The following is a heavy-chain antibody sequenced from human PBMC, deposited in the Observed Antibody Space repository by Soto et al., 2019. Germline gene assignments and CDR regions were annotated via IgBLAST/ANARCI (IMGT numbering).Heavy chain of an antibody. J-gene: IGHJ4*02. CDR3: ANVPYCSSTRCYSYRIHY. V-gene: IGHV3-30*18. Sequence: AGGSLRLSCAASGFTFSSYGMHWVRQAPGKGLEWVAVISYDGSNKYYADSVKGRFTISRDNSKNTLYLQMNSLRAEDTAVYYCANVPYCSSTRCYSYRIHYWGQGSLVNVSS. D-gene: IGHD2-2*01. CDR2: ISYDGSNK. CDR1: GFTFSSYG.